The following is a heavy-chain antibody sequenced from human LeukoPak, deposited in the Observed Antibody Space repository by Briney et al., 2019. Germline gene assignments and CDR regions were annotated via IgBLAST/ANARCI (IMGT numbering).Heavy chain of an antibody. CDR2: ISSSGSTI. V-gene: IGHV3-11*01. D-gene: IGHD4-23*01. CDR3: ARDLPHDYGGNSAP. J-gene: IGHJ5*02. Sequence: PGGSLRLSCAASGFTFSDYYMSWVRQAPGKGLEWVSYISSSGSTIYYADSVKGRFTISRDNAKNSLYLQMNSLRAEDTAVYYCARDLPHDYGGNSAPWGQGTLVTVSS. CDR1: GFTFSDYY.